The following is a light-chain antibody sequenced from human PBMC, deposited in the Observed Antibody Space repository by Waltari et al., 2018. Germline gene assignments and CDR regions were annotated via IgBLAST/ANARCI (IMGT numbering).Light chain of an antibody. CDR2: KDT. CDR1: VLAEKY. Sequence: YDLTQPSSVSVSPGQTATITCSGDVLAEKYVRWFQQKPGQGPTLILYKDTERPSGLPARFSGSTSWSTVTLTIRGALPEDEADYHCHAAADNNWFFGVGTKLTVL. V-gene: IGLV3-27*01. J-gene: IGLJ2*01. CDR3: HAAADNNWF.